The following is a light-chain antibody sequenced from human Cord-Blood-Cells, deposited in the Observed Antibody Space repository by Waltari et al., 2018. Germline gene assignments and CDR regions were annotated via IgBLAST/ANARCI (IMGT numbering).Light chain of an antibody. Sequence: QSVLTQPPSASGTPGPRVTISCSGSSPHIGSNTVNWYQQLPGTAPKLLIYSKNQRPSGVPDRFSGSKSGTSASLAISGLQSEDEADYYCAAWDDSLNGWVFGGGTKLTVL. J-gene: IGLJ3*02. CDR2: SKN. V-gene: IGLV1-44*01. CDR3: AAWDDSLNGWV. CDR1: SPHIGSNT.